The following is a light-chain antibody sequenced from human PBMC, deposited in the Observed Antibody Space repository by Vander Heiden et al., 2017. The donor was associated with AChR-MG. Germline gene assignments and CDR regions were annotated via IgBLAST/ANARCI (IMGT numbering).Light chain of an antibody. J-gene: IGKJ2*01. CDR1: QSLSNSY. V-gene: IGKV3-20*01. Sequence: ETVLTQSPAPLSLSPGERATLSCRASQSLSNSYLAWYQQKPGQAPRLLIYGASNRATGIPDRFSGSGSGTDFTLSISRLEPEDFAVYYCQQSGLSFGQGTKLEIK. CDR2: GAS. CDR3: QQSGLS.